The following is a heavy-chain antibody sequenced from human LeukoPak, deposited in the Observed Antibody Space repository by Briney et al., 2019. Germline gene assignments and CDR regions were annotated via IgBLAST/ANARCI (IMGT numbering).Heavy chain of an antibody. D-gene: IGHD3-16*01. J-gene: IGHJ4*02. Sequence: PGRSLRLSCAASGFTFSSYAMHWVRQAPGEGLEWVANIKQDGSEKNYVDSVKGRFTISRDNANNSLHLQMNSLRAEDTAVYYCARDLGDGFDCWGQGTLVTVSS. V-gene: IGHV3-7*01. CDR1: GFTFSSYA. CDR3: ARDLGDGFDC. CDR2: IKQDGSEK.